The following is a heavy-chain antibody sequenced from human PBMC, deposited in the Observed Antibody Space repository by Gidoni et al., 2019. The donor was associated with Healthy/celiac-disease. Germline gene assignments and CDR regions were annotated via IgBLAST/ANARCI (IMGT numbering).Heavy chain of an antibody. V-gene: IGHV3-48*02. CDR3: ATLLGSSSGY. J-gene: IGHJ4*02. CDR1: GFTFSSYS. CDR2: ISSSSSTI. Sequence: EVQLVESGGGLVQPGGSLRLSCAPSGFTFSSYSMNWVRQAPGKGLEWVSYISSSSSTIYYADSVKGRLTISRDNAKNSLYLQMNSLRDEDTAVYYCATLLGSSSGYWGQGTLVTVSS. D-gene: IGHD6-6*01.